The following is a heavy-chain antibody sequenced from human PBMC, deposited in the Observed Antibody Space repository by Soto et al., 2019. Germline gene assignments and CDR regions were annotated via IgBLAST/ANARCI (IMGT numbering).Heavy chain of an antibody. CDR3: ARVRTDYYYYGMDV. J-gene: IGHJ6*02. CDR1: GFPASGYW. V-gene: IGHV3-7*03. Sequence: GGSLRLTCATSGFPASGYWMSWARQAPGKGLEWVANIKQDGSGKYYVDSVKGRFTISRDNAKNSLYLQMNSLRAEDTAVYYCARVRTDYYYYGMDVWGQGTTVTVSS. CDR2: IKQDGSGK.